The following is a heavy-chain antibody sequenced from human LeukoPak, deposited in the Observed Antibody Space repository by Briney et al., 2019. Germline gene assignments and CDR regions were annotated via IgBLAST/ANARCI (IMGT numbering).Heavy chain of an antibody. J-gene: IGHJ2*01. V-gene: IGHV3-7*03. CDR2: IKQDGSEK. CDR3: ASIVCVNGGCYRGDWYLDL. Sequence: PGGSLRLSCAASTFTFSNYWMSWVRQAPGKGLEWVANIKQDGSEKYYVDSLKGRFTISRDNAKSSLYLQMNSLRAEDTAVYYCASIVCVNGGCYRGDWYLDLWGRGTLVTVSS. CDR1: TFTFSNYW. D-gene: IGHD2-8*01.